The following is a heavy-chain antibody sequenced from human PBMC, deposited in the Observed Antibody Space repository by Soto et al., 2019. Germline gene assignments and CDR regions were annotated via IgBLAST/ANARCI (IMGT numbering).Heavy chain of an antibody. CDR1: GYTFTGYY. CDR3: ARDLSAQLVRCGY. J-gene: IGHJ4*02. Sequence: GASVKVSCKASGYTFTGYYMHWVRQAPGQGLEWMGWINPNSGGTNYAQKFQGRVTMTRDTSISTAYMELSRLRSDDTAVYYCARDLSAQLVRCGYWGQGTLVTVSS. CDR2: INPNSGGT. V-gene: IGHV1-2*02. D-gene: IGHD6-13*01.